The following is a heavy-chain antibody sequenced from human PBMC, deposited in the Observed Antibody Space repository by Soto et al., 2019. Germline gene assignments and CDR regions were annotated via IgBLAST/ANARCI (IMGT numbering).Heavy chain of an antibody. CDR2: IYYTGSA. CDR1: GDSSISGPYY. Sequence: QVQLQESGPGLVKPSQTLALTCTVSGDSSISGPYYWSWIRQLPGKGLEYIGYIYYTGSAYHNPSLKSRINTSIDTTKYQFTLLWTCAPAADTGVYFCARGLSPAFRGLFYFDSWGQGTLVTVSS. D-gene: IGHD3-16*01. CDR3: ARGLSPAFRGLFYFDS. J-gene: IGHJ4*02. V-gene: IGHV4-30-4*01.